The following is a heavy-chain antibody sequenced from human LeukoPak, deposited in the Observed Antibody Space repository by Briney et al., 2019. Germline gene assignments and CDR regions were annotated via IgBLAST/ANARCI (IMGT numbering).Heavy chain of an antibody. V-gene: IGHV3-23*01. CDR2: ISGSGGST. CDR1: GFTFSSYA. Sequence: GGSLRLSCVASGFTFSSYAMSWVRQAPGKGLEWVSIISGSGGSTCYADSVKGRFTISRDNSKNTLYLQMNSLRAEDTAVYYCAKDRRGAATPQPVGYWGQGTLVAVSS. J-gene: IGHJ4*02. CDR3: AKDRRGAATPQPVGY. D-gene: IGHD2-15*01.